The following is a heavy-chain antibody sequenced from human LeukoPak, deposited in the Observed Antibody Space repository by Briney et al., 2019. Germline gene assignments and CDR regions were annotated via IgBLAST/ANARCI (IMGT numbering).Heavy chain of an antibody. CDR1: GGSISSYY. Sequence: SETLSLTCTVSGGSISSYYWSWIRQPPGKGLEWIGYIYYSGSTNYNPSLKSRVTISVDTSKNRFSLKLSSVTAADTAVYYCARDSPGSEDWFDPWGQGTLVTVSS. V-gene: IGHV4-59*01. D-gene: IGHD3-10*01. CDR3: ARDSPGSEDWFDP. J-gene: IGHJ5*02. CDR2: IYYSGST.